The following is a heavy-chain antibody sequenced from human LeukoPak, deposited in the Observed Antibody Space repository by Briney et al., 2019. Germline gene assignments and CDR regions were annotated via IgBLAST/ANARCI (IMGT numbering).Heavy chain of an antibody. CDR3: AKDRQDFWSGYYPDY. D-gene: IGHD3-3*01. Sequence: GGSLRLSCEGSGFTFSNYWMGWVRQAPGKGLQWVANIKTDGSEKYYVDSVKGRFTISRDNSKNTLYLQMNSLRAEDTAVYYCAKDRQDFWSGYYPDYWGQGTLVTVSS. V-gene: IGHV3-7*01. CDR1: GFTFSNYW. J-gene: IGHJ4*02. CDR2: IKTDGSEK.